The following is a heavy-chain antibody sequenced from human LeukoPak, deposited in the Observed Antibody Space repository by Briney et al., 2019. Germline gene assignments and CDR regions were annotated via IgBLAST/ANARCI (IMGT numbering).Heavy chain of an antibody. CDR1: GFTFGDYA. J-gene: IGHJ3*02. CDR3: TRDPQSEYCSSTSCPGAVRAFDI. CDR2: IRSKAYGGTT. V-gene: IGHV3-49*04. Sequence: PGGSLRLSCTASGFTFGDYAMSWVRQAPGKGLEWVGFIRSKAYGGTTEYAASVKGRFTISRDDSKSIAYLQMNSLKTEDTAVYYCTRDPQSEYCSSTSCPGAVRAFDIWGQGTMVTVSS. D-gene: IGHD2-2*01.